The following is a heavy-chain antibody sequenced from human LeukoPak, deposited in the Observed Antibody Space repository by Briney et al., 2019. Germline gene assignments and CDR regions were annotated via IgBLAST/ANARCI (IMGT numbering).Heavy chain of an antibody. CDR3: AKDPTHYRVWDYYETIGLSY. D-gene: IGHD3-22*01. V-gene: IGHV3-23*01. CDR2: IRGSGGST. CDR1: GVTFSSYA. Sequence: GGSLRLSCAASGVTFSSYAMSWVRQAPGKGLEWVSAIRGSGGSTYYADSVKGRFTISRDNSKNTLNLHMNSLRAEDTAVYYCAKDPTHYRVWDYYETIGLSYWGQGTLVTVSS. J-gene: IGHJ4*02.